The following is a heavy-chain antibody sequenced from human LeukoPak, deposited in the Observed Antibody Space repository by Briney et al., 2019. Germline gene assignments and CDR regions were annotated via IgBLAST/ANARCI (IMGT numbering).Heavy chain of an antibody. CDR2: IYYSGST. J-gene: IGHJ3*02. V-gene: IGHV4-34*09. D-gene: IGHD3-22*01. CDR3: ASGFYYYDSSGYYADAFDI. Sequence: SETLSLTCAVYGGSFSGYYWSWIRQPPGKGLEWIGYIYYSGSTYYNPSLKSRVTISVDTSKNQFSLKLSSVTAADTAVYYCASGFYYYDSSGYYADAFDIWGQGTMVTVSS. CDR1: GGSFSGYY.